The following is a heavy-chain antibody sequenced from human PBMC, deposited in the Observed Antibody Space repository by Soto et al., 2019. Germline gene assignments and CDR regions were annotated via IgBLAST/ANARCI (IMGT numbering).Heavy chain of an antibody. V-gene: IGHV1-18*01. CDR1: GYTFTSYG. CDR2: ISAYNGNT. J-gene: IGHJ6*02. CDR3: ARAVGATRNYYYYGMDV. Sequence: QVQLVQSGAEVKKPGASVKVSYKASGYTFTSYGISWVRQAPGQGLEWMGWISAYNGNTNYAQKLQGRVTMTTDTSTSTAYMELRSLRSDDTAVYYCARAVGATRNYYYYGMDVWGQGTTVTVSS. D-gene: IGHD1-26*01.